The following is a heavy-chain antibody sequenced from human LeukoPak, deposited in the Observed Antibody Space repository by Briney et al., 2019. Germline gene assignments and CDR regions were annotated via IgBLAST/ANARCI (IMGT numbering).Heavy chain of an antibody. CDR1: GGSINSYY. CDR2: IYPTGTT. V-gene: IGHV4-4*07. CDR3: GRQGYTASYYFVDY. D-gene: IGHD3-10*01. Sequence: SETLSLTCTVSGGSINSYYWGWVRQHAGKGLEWIGRIYPTGTTNYSPSFKSRLTMSLDTSKNQFSLKLRSVTAADTAVYYCGRQGYTASYYFVDYWSQGTLVTVPS. J-gene: IGHJ4*02.